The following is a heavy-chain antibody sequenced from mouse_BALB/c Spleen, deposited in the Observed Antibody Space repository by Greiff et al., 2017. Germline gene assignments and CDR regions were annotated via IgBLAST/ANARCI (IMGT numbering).Heavy chain of an antibody. V-gene: IGHV1-19*01. CDR3: AREYGNYAGFAY. CDR2: VNPYNGGT. D-gene: IGHD2-10*02. J-gene: IGHJ3*01. Sequence: VQLKQSGPELVKPGASVKMSCKASGYTLTDYYMDWVKQSHGESFEWIGRVNPYNGGTSYNQKFKGKATLTVDKSSSTAYMELNSLTSEDSAVYYCAREYGNYAGFAYWGQGTLVTVSA. CDR1: GYTLTDYY.